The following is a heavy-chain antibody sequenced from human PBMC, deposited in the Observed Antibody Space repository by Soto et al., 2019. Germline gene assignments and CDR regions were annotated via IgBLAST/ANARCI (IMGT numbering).Heavy chain of an antibody. CDR2: IIPIFGTA. D-gene: IGHD3-16*02. V-gene: IGHV1-69*13. CDR1: GGTFSSYA. Sequence: SVKVSCKASGGTFSSYAISWVRQAPGQGLEWMGGIIPIFGTANYAQKFQGRVTITADESTSTAYMELSSLRSEDTAVYYCARDLLRLGELSPEYYFDYWGQGTLVTVSS. CDR3: ARDLLRLGELSPEYYFDY. J-gene: IGHJ4*02.